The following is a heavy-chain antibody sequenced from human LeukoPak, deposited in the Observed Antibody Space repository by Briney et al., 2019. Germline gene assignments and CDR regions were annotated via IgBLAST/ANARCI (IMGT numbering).Heavy chain of an antibody. CDR2: ISHGGST. D-gene: IGHD3-22*01. J-gene: IGHJ3*02. CDR1: GGSFSGYY. V-gene: IGHV4-34*01. CDR3: ARFSLGYDAFDI. Sequence: SETLSLTCAVYGGSFSGYYWNWIRQPPGKGLEWIGEISHGGSTNNNPSLKSRVTISVDTSKNQFSLKLSSVTAADTAVYYCARFSLGYDAFDIWGQGTMVTVSS.